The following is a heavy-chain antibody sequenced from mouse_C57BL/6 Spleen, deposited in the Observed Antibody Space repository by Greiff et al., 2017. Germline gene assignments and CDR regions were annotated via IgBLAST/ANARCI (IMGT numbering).Heavy chain of an antibody. J-gene: IGHJ2*01. CDR2: IYPRSGNT. CDR1: GYTFTSYG. Sequence: VMLVESGAELARPGASVKLSCKASGYTFTSYGISWVKQRTGQGLEWIGEIYPRSGNTYYNEKFKGKATLTADKSSSTAYMELRSLTSEDSAVYFCARYGNYYFDYWGQGTTLTVSS. V-gene: IGHV1-81*01. CDR3: ARYGNYYFDY. D-gene: IGHD2-1*01.